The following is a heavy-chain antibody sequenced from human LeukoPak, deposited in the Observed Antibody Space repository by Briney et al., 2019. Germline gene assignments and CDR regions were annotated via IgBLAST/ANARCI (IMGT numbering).Heavy chain of an antibody. Sequence: SETLSLTCTVSGGSISSSSYYWDWIRQPPGKGLEWIGSIYYSGSTYYNPSLKSRVTISVDTSKNQFSLKLSSVTAADTAVYYCARHKSGTTRYWGQGTLVTVSS. J-gene: IGHJ4*02. CDR2: IYYSGST. V-gene: IGHV4-39*01. CDR3: ARHKSGTTRY. D-gene: IGHD1-7*01. CDR1: GGSISSSSYY.